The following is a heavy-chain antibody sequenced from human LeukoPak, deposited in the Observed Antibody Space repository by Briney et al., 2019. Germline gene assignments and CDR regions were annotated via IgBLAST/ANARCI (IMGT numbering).Heavy chain of an antibody. J-gene: IGHJ4*02. Sequence: SETLSLTCTVSGGSISSGGYYWSWIRQHPGKGLEWIGYIYYSGSTYYNPSLKSRVTISVDTSKSQFSLKLSSVTAADTAVYYCARGPAEVVQDYWGQGTLVTVSS. V-gene: IGHV4-31*03. CDR3: ARGPAEVVQDY. CDR1: GGSISSGGYY. D-gene: IGHD3-22*01. CDR2: IYYSGST.